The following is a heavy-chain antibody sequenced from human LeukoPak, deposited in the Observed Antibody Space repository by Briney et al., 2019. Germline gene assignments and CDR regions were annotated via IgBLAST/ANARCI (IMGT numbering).Heavy chain of an antibody. Sequence: KPGGSLRLSCAASGFTFSSYSMNWVRQAPGKGLEWVSSISSSSSYIYYADSVKGRCTISRDNAKNSLYLQMNSLGAEDTAVYYCAREGNGFDYWGQGTLVTVSS. D-gene: IGHD2-8*01. V-gene: IGHV3-21*01. J-gene: IGHJ4*02. CDR1: GFTFSSYS. CDR2: ISSSSSYI. CDR3: AREGNGFDY.